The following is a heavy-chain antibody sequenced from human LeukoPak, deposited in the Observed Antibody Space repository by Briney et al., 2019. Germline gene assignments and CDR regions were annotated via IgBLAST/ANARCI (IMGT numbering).Heavy chain of an antibody. CDR3: ARGLFNSLPVRGYYFDY. Sequence: SQTLSLTCTVSGGSISSGGYYWSWIRQHPGKGLEWIGYIYYSGSTYYNPSLKSRVTISVDTSKNQFSLKLSSVTAADTAVYYCARGLFNSLPVRGYYFDYRGQGTQVTVSS. CDR2: IYYSGST. D-gene: IGHD3-10*01. CDR1: GGSISSGGYY. V-gene: IGHV4-31*03. J-gene: IGHJ4*02.